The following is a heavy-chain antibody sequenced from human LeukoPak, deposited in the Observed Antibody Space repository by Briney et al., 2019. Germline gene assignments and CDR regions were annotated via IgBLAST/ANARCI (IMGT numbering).Heavy chain of an antibody. V-gene: IGHV3-7*04. J-gene: IGHJ3*02. D-gene: IGHD3-16*01. Sequence: GGSLRLSCAASGFTFSSYWMSWVRQAPGKGLEWVANIKQDGSEKSYVDSVKGRFTISRDNAKNSLYLQMNSLRGEDTAVYYCARGPPLRLGAFDIWGQGTMVTVSS. CDR3: ARGPPLRLGAFDI. CDR2: IKQDGSEK. CDR1: GFTFSSYW.